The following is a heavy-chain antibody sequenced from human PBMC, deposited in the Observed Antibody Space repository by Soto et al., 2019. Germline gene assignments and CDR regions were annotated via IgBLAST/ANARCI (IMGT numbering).Heavy chain of an antibody. CDR3: ARDQAGFGELLLSGDAFDI. Sequence: PSETLSLTCTVSGGSISSGGYYWSWIRQHPGKGLEWIGYIYYSGSTYYNPSLKSRVTISVDTSKNQFSLKLSSVTAADTAVYYCARDQAGFGELLLSGDAFDIWGQGTMVTVSS. CDR2: IYYSGST. D-gene: IGHD3-10*01. J-gene: IGHJ3*02. CDR1: GGSISSGGYY. V-gene: IGHV4-31*03.